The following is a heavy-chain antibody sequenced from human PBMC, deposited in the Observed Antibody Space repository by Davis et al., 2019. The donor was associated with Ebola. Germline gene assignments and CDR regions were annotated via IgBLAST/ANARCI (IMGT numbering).Heavy chain of an antibody. D-gene: IGHD3-9*01. V-gene: IGHV1-18*01. Sequence: ASVKVSCKASGYTFSSYGISWVRQAPGQGLEWMGWISGYNGNTNYAQKFQGRVTMTTDTSTSTAYMELRGLRSDDTAVYYCARSRITIAPHNWFDPWGQGTLVTVSS. CDR1: GYTFSSYG. J-gene: IGHJ5*02. CDR2: ISGYNGNT. CDR3: ARSRITIAPHNWFDP.